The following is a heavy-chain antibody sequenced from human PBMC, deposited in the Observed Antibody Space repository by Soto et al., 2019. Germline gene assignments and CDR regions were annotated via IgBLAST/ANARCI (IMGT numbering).Heavy chain of an antibody. J-gene: IGHJ6*02. D-gene: IGHD6-19*01. CDR1: GFTFSSYA. CDR2: ISGSGGST. V-gene: IGHV3-23*01. Sequence: GGSLRLSCAASGFTFSSYAMSWVRQAPGKGLEWVSAISGSGGSTYYADSVKGRFTISRDNSKNTLYLQMNSLRAEDTAVYYCAKRVVSSGWYSYYYYGIDGWGQGTTVTFSS. CDR3: AKRVVSSGWYSYYYYGIDG.